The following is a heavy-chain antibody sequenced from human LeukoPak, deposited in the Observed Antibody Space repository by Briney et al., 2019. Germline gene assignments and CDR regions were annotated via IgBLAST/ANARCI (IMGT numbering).Heavy chain of an antibody. CDR2: ISWNSGSI. V-gene: IGHV3-9*01. D-gene: IGHD6-13*01. CDR1: GFTFDDYA. CDR3: AKDRWRYSSSFLSFDY. J-gene: IGHJ4*02. Sequence: PGGSLRLSCAASGFTFDDYAMHWVRQAPGKGLEWVSGISWNSGSIGYADSVKGRFTISRDNAKNSLYLQMNSLRAEDTALYYCAKDRWRYSSSFLSFDYWGQGTLVTVSS.